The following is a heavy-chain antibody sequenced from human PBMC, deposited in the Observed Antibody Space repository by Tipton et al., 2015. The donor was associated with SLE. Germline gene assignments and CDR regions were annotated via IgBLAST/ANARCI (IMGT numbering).Heavy chain of an antibody. CDR3: ARGDPQGLEPFDY. Sequence: TLSLTCTVSGGSLSSYYWSWIRQPPGKGLEWIGYMYYSGSTTYNPSRKRRVTISVDTSKNQFSLKLSSVTAADTAVYYCARGDPQGLEPFDYWGQGTLVTVSS. D-gene: IGHD1-1*01. CDR2: MYYSGST. CDR1: GGSLSSYY. V-gene: IGHV4-59*01. J-gene: IGHJ4*02.